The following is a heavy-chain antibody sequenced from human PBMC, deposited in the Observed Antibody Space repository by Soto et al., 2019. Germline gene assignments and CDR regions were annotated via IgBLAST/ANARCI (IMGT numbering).Heavy chain of an antibody. CDR2: IYYSGST. J-gene: IGHJ5*02. D-gene: IGHD4-4*01. V-gene: IGHV4-31*03. Sequence: PSETLSLTCTVSGGSISSGGYYWSWIRQHPGKGLEWIGYIYYSGSTYYNPSLKSRVTISVDTSKNQFSLKLSSVTAADTAVYYCAREYSNYVNWFDPWGQGTLVTVSS. CDR3: AREYSNYVNWFDP. CDR1: GGSISSGGYY.